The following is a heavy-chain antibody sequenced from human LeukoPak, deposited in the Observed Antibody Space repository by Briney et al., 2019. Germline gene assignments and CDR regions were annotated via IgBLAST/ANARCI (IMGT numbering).Heavy chain of an antibody. J-gene: IGHJ4*02. CDR1: GGTFSSYA. Sequence: ASVKVSCKASGGTFSSYAISWVRQAPGQGLEWMGGIIPIFGTASYAQKFQGRVTITADESTSTAYMELSSLRSEDTAVYYCAREVRTGLWSLDYWGQGTLVTVSP. V-gene: IGHV1-69*13. CDR3: AREVRTGLWSLDY. CDR2: IIPIFGTA. D-gene: IGHD5-18*01.